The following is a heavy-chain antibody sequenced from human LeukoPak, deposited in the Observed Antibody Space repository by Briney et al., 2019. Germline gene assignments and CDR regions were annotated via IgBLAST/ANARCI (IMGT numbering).Heavy chain of an antibody. CDR1: GYTFTSYG. J-gene: IGHJ4*02. V-gene: IGHV1-18*01. D-gene: IGHD3-10*01. Sequence: ASVNVSCKASGYTFTSYGISWVRQAPGQGLEWVGWISAYNGNTNYAQKLQGRVTMTTDTSTSTAYMELRSLRSDDTAVYYCARRVRYYYGSGSYYEYYFDYWGQGTLVTVSS. CDR3: ARRVRYYYGSGSYYEYYFDY. CDR2: ISAYNGNT.